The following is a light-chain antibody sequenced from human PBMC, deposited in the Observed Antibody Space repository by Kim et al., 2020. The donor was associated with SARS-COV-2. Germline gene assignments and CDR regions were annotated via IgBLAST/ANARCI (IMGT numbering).Light chain of an antibody. CDR2: DTS. CDR3: QKNISAPLT. V-gene: IGKV1-27*01. Sequence: DSHLTQSPSSLSSSVGDRVTITCRASQDISNYLAWYQQKPGRAPNLLIADTSTPTSGVPSRFRGRGSGTDFTLTITSLQPEDAGTYYCQKNISAPLTFGGGTKVDIK. J-gene: IGKJ4*01. CDR1: QDISNY.